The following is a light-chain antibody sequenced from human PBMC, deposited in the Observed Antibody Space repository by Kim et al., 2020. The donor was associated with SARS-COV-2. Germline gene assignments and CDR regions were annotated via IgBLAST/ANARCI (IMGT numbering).Light chain of an antibody. V-gene: IGKV1-39*01. CDR1: QSISSY. J-gene: IGKJ2*01. Sequence: DIQMTQSPSSLSASVGDRVTITCRASQSISSYLNWYQQKPGKAPKLLIYAASSLQSGVPSRFSGSGSGTDFTLTISSLQPEDFATYYCQPSYSTPLYTFGQGTKLAI. CDR2: AAS. CDR3: QPSYSTPLYT.